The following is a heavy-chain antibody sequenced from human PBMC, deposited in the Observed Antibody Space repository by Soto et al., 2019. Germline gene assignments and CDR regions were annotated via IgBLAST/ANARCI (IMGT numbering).Heavy chain of an antibody. Sequence: GSLRLSCAASGFTFSDYYMSWIRQAPGKGLEWVSYISSSSSYTNYADSVKGRFTISRDNAKNSLYLQMNSLRAEDTAVYYCARALPYYYYGMDVWGQGTTVTVSS. CDR1: GFTFSDYY. V-gene: IGHV3-11*06. CDR3: ARALPYYYYGMDV. CDR2: ISSSSSYT. J-gene: IGHJ6*02.